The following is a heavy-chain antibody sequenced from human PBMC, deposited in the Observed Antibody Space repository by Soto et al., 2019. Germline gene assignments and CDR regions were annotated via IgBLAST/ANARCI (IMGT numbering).Heavy chain of an antibody. D-gene: IGHD3-22*01. CDR3: ARAPYYYDSSGYFLVPNYFDY. J-gene: IGHJ4*02. V-gene: IGHV4-61*01. CDR2: IYYSGST. Sequence: SETLSLTCTVSGGSVSSGSYYWSWIRQPPGKGLEWIGYIYYSGSTNYNPSLKSRVTISVDTSKNQFSLKLSSVTAADTAVYYCARAPYYYDSSGYFLVPNYFDYWGQGTLVTVSS. CDR1: GGSVSSGSYY.